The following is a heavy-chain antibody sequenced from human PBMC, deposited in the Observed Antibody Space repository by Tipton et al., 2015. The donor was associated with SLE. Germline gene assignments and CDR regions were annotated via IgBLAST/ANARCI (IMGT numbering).Heavy chain of an antibody. Sequence: TLSLTCTVSGGSISRHYWNWIRQTPGKGLEWIGYIHYNRDTNYHPSLKSRVTISVDTSKNQLSLKWTSVTAVDTAVYYCARGSVVADDFWGQGTLVTVSS. CDR3: ARGSVVADDF. V-gene: IGHV4-59*11. D-gene: IGHD2-15*01. CDR2: IHYNRDT. CDR1: GGSISRHY. J-gene: IGHJ4*02.